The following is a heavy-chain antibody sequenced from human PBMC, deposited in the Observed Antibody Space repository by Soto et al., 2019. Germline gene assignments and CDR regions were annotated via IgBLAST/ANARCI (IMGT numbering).Heavy chain of an antibody. D-gene: IGHD1-26*01. Sequence: QVQLVQSGAEVKKPGASVKVSCKAAGYTFTGYYMHWVRKAPGQGLEWMGWFNPNSGGTNYAQKYQGRVIMTRDTSIITAYRELSRLRSDDTAVYYCARDTSGSDTETDYCGQGPLVTVSS. CDR3: ARDTSGSDTETDY. CDR1: GYTFTGYY. CDR2: FNPNSGGT. V-gene: IGHV1-2*02. J-gene: IGHJ4*02.